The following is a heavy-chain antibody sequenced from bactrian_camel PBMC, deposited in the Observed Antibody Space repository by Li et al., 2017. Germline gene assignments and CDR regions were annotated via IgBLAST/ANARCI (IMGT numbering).Heavy chain of an antibody. J-gene: IGHJ6*01. V-gene: IGHV3S26*01. CDR3: TARYEFGLGACRGVGGLGF. Sequence: HVQLVESGGGSVQAGGSLRLSCAAFGYTDRSYCMGWFRQAPGKEREGVARSHSDGGTSYADSVKGRFTISKDNRKNILYLQMNSLTPGDTAMYYCTARYEFGLGACRGVGGLGFWGQGTQVTVS. CDR1: GYTDRSYC. CDR2: SHSDGGT. D-gene: IGHD1*01.